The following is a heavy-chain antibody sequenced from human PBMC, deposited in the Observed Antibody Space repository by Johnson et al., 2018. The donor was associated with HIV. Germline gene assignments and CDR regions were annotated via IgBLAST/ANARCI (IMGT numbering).Heavy chain of an antibody. D-gene: IGHD2-21*02. V-gene: IGHV3-23*04. CDR3: ARSFRDSEEDTFDI. CDR1: GFTFSSYA. CDR2: ISGRGGST. Sequence: VQLVESGGGLIQPGGSLRLSCEASGFTFSSYAMNWVRQAPGKGLEWVSAISGRGGSTYYADSVKGRFTISRDNAKNSLYLQMNSLRAEDTAVYYCARSFRDSEEDTFDIWGQGTMVTVSS. J-gene: IGHJ3*02.